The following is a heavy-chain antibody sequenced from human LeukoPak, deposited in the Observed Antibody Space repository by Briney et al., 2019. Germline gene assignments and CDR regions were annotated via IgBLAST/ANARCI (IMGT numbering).Heavy chain of an antibody. D-gene: IGHD5-18*01. Sequence: GGSLRLSCAASGFTFSSYTIHWVRQAPGKGLEWVAVISFDGSNKYYADSVKGRFTISRDNSKNTLYLQMNSLRAEDTAVCYCARSPLPCSYGMDDAFDIWGQGTMVTVSP. CDR1: GFTFSSYT. CDR2: ISFDGSNK. V-gene: IGHV3-30*04. CDR3: ARSPLPCSYGMDDAFDI. J-gene: IGHJ3*02.